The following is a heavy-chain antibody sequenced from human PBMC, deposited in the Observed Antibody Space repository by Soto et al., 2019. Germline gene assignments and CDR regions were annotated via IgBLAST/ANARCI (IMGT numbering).Heavy chain of an antibody. V-gene: IGHV1-2*04. Sequence: ASVKVSCKASGYTFTGYYMHWVRQAPGQGLGWMGWINPNSGGTNYAQKFQGWVTMTRDTSISTAYMELSRLRSDDTAVYYCARVRGYCSSTSCYNPRGPDNYGMDVWGQGTTVTVSS. CDR1: GYTFTGYY. CDR2: INPNSGGT. D-gene: IGHD2-2*03. J-gene: IGHJ6*02. CDR3: ARVRGYCSSTSCYNPRGPDNYGMDV.